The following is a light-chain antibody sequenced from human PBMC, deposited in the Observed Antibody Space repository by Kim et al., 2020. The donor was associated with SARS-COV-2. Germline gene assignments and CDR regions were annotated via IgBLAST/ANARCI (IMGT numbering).Light chain of an antibody. Sequence: QSVLTQPPSVSGAPGQRVTISCTGSSSNIGAGYDVHWYQQLPGTAPKLLIYANSNRPSGVPDRFSGSKSGTSASLAITGLQAEDEADYYCQSYDSSLYVFGTGTKVTVL. V-gene: IGLV1-40*01. CDR1: SSNIGAGYD. CDR2: ANS. J-gene: IGLJ1*01. CDR3: QSYDSSLYV.